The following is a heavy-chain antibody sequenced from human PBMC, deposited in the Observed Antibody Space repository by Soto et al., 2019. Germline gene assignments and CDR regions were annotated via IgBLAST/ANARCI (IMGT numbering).Heavy chain of an antibody. CDR2: IYYSGST. D-gene: IGHD4-17*01. CDR3: ARGPDGYGDYRTFDP. CDR1: GGSISSGGYY. V-gene: IGHV4-31*03. Sequence: QVQLQESGPGLVKPSQTLSLTCTVSGGSISSGGYYWSWIRQHPGKGLEWIGYIYYSGSTYYNPSLKSRVTISVDTSKNQFSLKLGSVTAADTAVYYCARGPDGYGDYRTFDPWGQGTLVTVSS. J-gene: IGHJ5*02.